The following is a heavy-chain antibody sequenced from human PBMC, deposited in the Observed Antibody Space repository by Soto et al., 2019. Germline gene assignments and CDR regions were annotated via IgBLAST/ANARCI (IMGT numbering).Heavy chain of an antibody. CDR1: GGTFSSYA. CDR2: IIPIFGTA. J-gene: IGHJ5*02. D-gene: IGHD3-3*01. Sequence: VQLVQSGAEVKKPGSSVKVSCKASGGTFSSYAISWVRQAPGQGLEWMGGIIPIFGTANYAQKFQGRVTITADESTSTAYMELSSLRSEDTAVYYCARVITIFGVVILGGWFDPWGQGTLVTVSS. V-gene: IGHV1-69*01. CDR3: ARVITIFGVVILGGWFDP.